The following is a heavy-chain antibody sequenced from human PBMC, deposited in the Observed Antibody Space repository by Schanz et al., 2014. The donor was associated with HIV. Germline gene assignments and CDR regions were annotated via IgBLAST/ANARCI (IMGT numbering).Heavy chain of an antibody. CDR1: GGTLSKYA. D-gene: IGHD2-2*01. V-gene: IGHV1-69*01. J-gene: IGHJ3*01. CDR2: IIPIFGTA. Sequence: QVQLVQSGAELKKPGSSVKVSCKASGGTLSKYAISWVRQAPGQGLEWVGGIIPIFGTANYAPKFQGRVTITADESTSTAFLDLSSLRSDDTAVYYCARMSPSSTSYGDAFDVWGQGTMITVSS. CDR3: ARMSPSSTSYGDAFDV.